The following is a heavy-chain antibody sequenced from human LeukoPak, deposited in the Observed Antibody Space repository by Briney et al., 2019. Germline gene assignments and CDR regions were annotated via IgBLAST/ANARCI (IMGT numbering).Heavy chain of an antibody. V-gene: IGHV3-74*01. J-gene: IGHJ6*02. D-gene: IGHD6-13*01. CDR1: GXTFSTYW. Sequence: GGSLRLSCAASGXTFSTYWMHWVRQAPGKGLVWVSRINSDGSRTTYADSVKGRFTISRDNSKNTLYLQMNSLRAEDTAVYYCAKDIIAAAGSRGPEYYYYYGMDVWGQGTTVTVSS. CDR3: AKDIIAAAGSRGPEYYYYYGMDV. CDR2: INSDGSRT.